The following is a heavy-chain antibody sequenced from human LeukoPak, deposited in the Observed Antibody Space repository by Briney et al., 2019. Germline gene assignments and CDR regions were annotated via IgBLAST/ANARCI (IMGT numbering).Heavy chain of an antibody. CDR1: GGSVSSGGYY. Sequence: SETLSLTCTVSGGSVSSGGYYWSWIRQPPGKGLEWIGYIYYSGSTNYNPSPKSRVTISVDTSKNQFSLKLSSVTAADTAVYYCARDSGIAAAQYYYGMDVWGQGTTVTVSS. CDR3: ARDSGIAAAQYYYGMDV. D-gene: IGHD6-13*01. J-gene: IGHJ6*02. V-gene: IGHV4-61*08. CDR2: IYYSGST.